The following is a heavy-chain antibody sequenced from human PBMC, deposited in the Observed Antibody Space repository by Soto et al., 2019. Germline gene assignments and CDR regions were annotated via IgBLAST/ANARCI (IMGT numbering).Heavy chain of an antibody. CDR1: GGTFSSYA. CDR3: ERRIQLGASGWYV. CDR2: IIPIFGTA. V-gene: IGHV1-69*01. Sequence: QVRLVQSGAEVNKPGSSVKVSCKASGGTFSSYAISWVRQAPGQGLEWMGGIIPIFGTANYAQKFQGRVTITADEATSTAYMELSSLRSEDTAVYYCERRIQLGASGWYVWGQGTLVTVSS. J-gene: IGHJ4*02. D-gene: IGHD6-19*01.